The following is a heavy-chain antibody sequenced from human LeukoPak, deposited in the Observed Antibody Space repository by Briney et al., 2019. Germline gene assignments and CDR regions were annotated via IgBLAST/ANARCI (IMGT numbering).Heavy chain of an antibody. CDR2: IISIFGTA. J-gene: IGHJ4*02. CDR3: AREVVVAATGGDFYFDY. Sequence: GASVKVSCKASGGTFSSYAISWVRQAPGQGLEWMGGIISIFGTANYAQKFQGRVTITADESTSTAYMELSSLGSEDTAVYYCAREVVVAATGGDFYFDYWGQGTLVTVSS. CDR1: GGTFSSYA. V-gene: IGHV1-69*13. D-gene: IGHD2-15*01.